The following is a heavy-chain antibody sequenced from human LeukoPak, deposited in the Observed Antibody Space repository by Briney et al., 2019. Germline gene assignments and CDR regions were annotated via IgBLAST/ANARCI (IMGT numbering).Heavy chain of an antibody. CDR2: ISSSSSYI. V-gene: IGHV3-21*01. Sequence: GGALRLFCAASGFTFSSDSRNWVREAPGEGLEWVSSISSSSSYIYYADSVKGRFTISRDNAKNSLYLQMNSLRAEDTAVYYCASSIAARPRWFDPWGQGTLVTVSS. CDR1: GFTFSSDS. D-gene: IGHD6-6*01. J-gene: IGHJ5*02. CDR3: ASSIAARPRWFDP.